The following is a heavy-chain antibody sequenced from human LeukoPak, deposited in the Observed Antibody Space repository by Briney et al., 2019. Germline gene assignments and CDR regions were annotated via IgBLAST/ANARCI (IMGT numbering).Heavy chain of an antibody. CDR3: ARETDYNLDY. V-gene: IGHV3-21*01. CDR1: GFTFSSYT. J-gene: IGHJ4*02. D-gene: IGHD4-11*01. CDR2: ISSSSSYI. Sequence: GGSLRLSCAASGFTFSSYTMSWVRQAPGKGLEWVSSISSSSSYIYYADSVKGRFTISRDNAKNSLYLQMNSLSAEDTAVYSCARETDYNLDYWGQGTLVTVSS.